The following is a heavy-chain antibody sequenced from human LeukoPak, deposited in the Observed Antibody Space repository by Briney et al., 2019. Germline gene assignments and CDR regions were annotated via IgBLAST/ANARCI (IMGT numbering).Heavy chain of an antibody. V-gene: IGHV4-59*01. CDR2: TYYSGST. CDR1: GGSISSYY. CDR3: ARVRRYFDSRVYYYYGIDV. J-gene: IGHJ6*02. Sequence: PSETLSLTCTVSGGSISSYYWSWIRQPPGKGLEWIGYTYYSGSTNYNPSLKSRVTISVDTSKNQFSLKLSSVTAADTAVYYCARVRRYFDSRVYYYYGIDVWGQGTTVTVSS. D-gene: IGHD3-9*01.